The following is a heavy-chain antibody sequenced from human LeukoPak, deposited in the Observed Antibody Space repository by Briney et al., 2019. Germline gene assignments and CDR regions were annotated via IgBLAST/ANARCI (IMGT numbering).Heavy chain of an antibody. J-gene: IGHJ3*02. Sequence: PGGSLRLSCEASGFTFNNYWMSWVRQSPGKGLEWVANIKQDGSARYYVDSVKGRFTISRDNAKNSLYLQLNSLRAEDTAVYYCARDSVRFRDAFDIWGQGTMVTVSS. D-gene: IGHD3-10*01. CDR3: ARDSVRFRDAFDI. CDR1: GFTFNNYW. V-gene: IGHV3-7*01. CDR2: IKQDGSAR.